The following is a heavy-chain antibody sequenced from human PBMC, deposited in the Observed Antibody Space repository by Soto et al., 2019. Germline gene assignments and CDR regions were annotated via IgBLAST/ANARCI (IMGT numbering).Heavy chain of an antibody. D-gene: IGHD6-19*01. CDR2: VSFDGDKQ. Sequence: QVRLVESGGGVVQPGGSLRLSCAVSGFIFSSHTMHWVRQAPGKGLEWVALVSFDGDKQYYAHSVRGRFTISREFSKNTLYLQMDSLRTDDTAVYICAKGTVAGTYYYYAVDVWGNGTTVTVSS. CDR1: GFIFSSHT. J-gene: IGHJ6*04. V-gene: IGHV3-30-3*01. CDR3: AKGTVAGTYYYYAVDV.